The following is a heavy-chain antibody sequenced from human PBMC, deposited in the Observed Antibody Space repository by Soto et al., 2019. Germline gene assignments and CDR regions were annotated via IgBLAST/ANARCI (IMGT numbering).Heavy chain of an antibody. J-gene: IGHJ4*02. V-gene: IGHV3-33*01. CDR3: AREGMGPAFAY. CDR2: IWYDGSNK. CDR1: GFTFSSYG. D-gene: IGHD2-8*01. Sequence: QVQLVESGGGVVQPGRSLRLSCAASGFTFSSYGMHWVRQAPGKGLEWVAVIWYDGSNKYYADSVKGRFTISRDNSKKTVYLQMNSLRAEDTAVYYCAREGMGPAFAYWGEGTLVTVSS.